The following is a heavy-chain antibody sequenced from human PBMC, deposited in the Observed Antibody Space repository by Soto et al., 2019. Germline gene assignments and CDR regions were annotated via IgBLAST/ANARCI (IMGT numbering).Heavy chain of an antibody. V-gene: IGHV1-69*01. J-gene: IGHJ6*02. CDR3: ARDRPALLLTYYGMDV. CDR1: GGTSSSYV. D-gene: IGHD2-15*01. Sequence: QVQLVQSGAEGRKPGSSVRVSCKASGGTSSSYVISWWRKAPGQGLEWLGGIILIFGKANYAQKFQGRVTITADESTSTAYMELSSLRSEDTAVYYCARDRPALLLTYYGMDVWGQGTTVTVSS. CDR2: IILIFGKA.